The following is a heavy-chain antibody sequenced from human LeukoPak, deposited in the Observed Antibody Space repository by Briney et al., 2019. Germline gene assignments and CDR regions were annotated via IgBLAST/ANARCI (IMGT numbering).Heavy chain of an antibody. CDR1: GFTVGSNY. Sequence: GGSLRLSCAASGFTVGSNYMSWVRQAPGKGLEWVSVIYSGGSTYYADSVKGRFTISRDNSKNTLYLQMNSLRAEDTAVYYCARDLLEVTATPGDYWGQGTLVTVSS. CDR3: ARDLLEVTATPGDY. V-gene: IGHV3-53*01. J-gene: IGHJ4*02. D-gene: IGHD2-21*02. CDR2: IYSGGST.